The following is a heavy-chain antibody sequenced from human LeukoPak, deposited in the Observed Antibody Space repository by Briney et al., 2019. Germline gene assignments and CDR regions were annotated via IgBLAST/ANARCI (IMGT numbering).Heavy chain of an antibody. Sequence: SETLSLTCAVYGGSFSGYYWCWIRQPPGKGLEWIGEINHSGSINYNPSLKSRVTISVDTSKNHFSLKLSSVTAADTAVYYCARVRIPQYYYDSSGYNYYYYYYMDVWGKGTTVTVSS. CDR2: INHSGSI. J-gene: IGHJ6*03. CDR3: ARVRIPQYYYDSSGYNYYYYYYMDV. CDR1: GGSFSGYY. V-gene: IGHV4-34*01. D-gene: IGHD3-22*01.